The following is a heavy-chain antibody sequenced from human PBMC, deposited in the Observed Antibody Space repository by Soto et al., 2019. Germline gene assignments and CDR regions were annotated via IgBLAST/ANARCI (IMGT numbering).Heavy chain of an antibody. V-gene: IGHV1-18*01. J-gene: IGHJ4*02. CDR2: ISAYNGNT. Sequence: GASVKVSCKASGYTVASYGIRWVREPPGQGLEWMGWISAYNGNTNYAQKLQGRVTMTTDTSTSTAYMELRSLRSDDTAVYYCARDRQAEAHDYQNWGQGTLVTVSS. CDR1: GYTVASYG. CDR3: ARDRQAEAHDYQN. D-gene: IGHD4-17*01.